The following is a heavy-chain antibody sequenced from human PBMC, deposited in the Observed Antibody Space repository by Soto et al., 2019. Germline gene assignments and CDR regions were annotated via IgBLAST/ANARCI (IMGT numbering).Heavy chain of an antibody. Sequence: ASVKVSCKASGYTFTSYGISWVRQAPGQGLEWMGWISAYNGNTNYAQKLQGRVTMTTDTSTSTAYMELRSLRSDDTAVYYCAREMPGYCSNSACLPGYWGQGTLVTVSS. V-gene: IGHV1-18*01. D-gene: IGHD2-2*03. CDR1: GYTFTSYG. CDR2: ISAYNGNT. CDR3: AREMPGYCSNSACLPGY. J-gene: IGHJ4*02.